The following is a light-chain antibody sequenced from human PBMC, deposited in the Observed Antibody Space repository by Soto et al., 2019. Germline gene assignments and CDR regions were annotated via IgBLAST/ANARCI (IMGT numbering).Light chain of an antibody. CDR1: SSNIGADYD. CDR2: DYS. J-gene: IGLJ3*02. V-gene: IGLV1-40*01. Sequence: QLVLTQPPSVSGAPGQRVTISCSGTSSNIGADYDVHWYQQLPGTAPKLLIFDYSIRPSGVPDRFSASKSGTSASLAITGLQAEDEADYYCQSYDSSLSASVFGGGTKLTVL. CDR3: QSYDSSLSASV.